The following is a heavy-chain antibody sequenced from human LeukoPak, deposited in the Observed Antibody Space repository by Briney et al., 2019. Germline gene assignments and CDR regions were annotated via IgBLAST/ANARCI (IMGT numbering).Heavy chain of an antibody. J-gene: IGHJ4*02. V-gene: IGHV3-7*01. D-gene: IGHD3-10*01. CDR2: IKQDGSEK. CDR1: GFTFSSYC. CDR3: AREYYYGSAILYFFDY. Sequence: GGSLRLSCAASGFTFSSYCMSWVRQAPGKGLEWVANIKQDGSEKYYVDSVKGRFTISRDNAKNSLYLQMNSLRAEDTAVYYCAREYYYGSAILYFFDYWGQGTLVTVSS.